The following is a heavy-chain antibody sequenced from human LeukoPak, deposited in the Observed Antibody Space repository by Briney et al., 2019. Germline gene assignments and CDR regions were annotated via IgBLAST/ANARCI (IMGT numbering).Heavy chain of an antibody. Sequence: SGGSLRLSCAASGFTFSSYGMHWVRKAPGKGLEWVAVISYGGSNKYYADSVKGRFPISRYNSKITLYLQMNSLRAEDTAVYYCAKDRRFLEWLVSYYGMDVWGQGTTVTVSS. J-gene: IGHJ6*02. CDR3: AKDRRFLEWLVSYYGMDV. CDR1: GFTFSSYG. D-gene: IGHD3-3*01. CDR2: ISYGGSNK. V-gene: IGHV3-30*18.